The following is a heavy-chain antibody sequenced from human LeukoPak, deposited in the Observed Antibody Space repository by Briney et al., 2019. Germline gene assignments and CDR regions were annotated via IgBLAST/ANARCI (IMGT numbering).Heavy chain of an antibody. V-gene: IGHV3-30*04. CDR1: GFTCSNYA. CDR3: ARHSSRWYDGGINWFDP. D-gene: IGHD6-19*01. J-gene: IGHJ5*02. CDR2: ISYDGNTK. Sequence: GGSLRHSCAASGFTCSNYAMHWVRQAPDKGLEWVAIISYDGNTKYYVDSVKGRFTISRDNSKNTLYLQMNSLRAEDTAVYYCARHSSRWYDGGINWFDPWGQGTLVIVSS.